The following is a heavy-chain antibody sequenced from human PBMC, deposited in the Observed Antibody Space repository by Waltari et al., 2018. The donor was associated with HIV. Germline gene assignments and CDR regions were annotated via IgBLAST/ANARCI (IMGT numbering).Heavy chain of an antibody. CDR3: VKERGPFNGFDI. V-gene: IGHV3-33*06. D-gene: IGHD3-16*01. J-gene: IGHJ3*02. CDR2: NWAEGYNK. Sequence: QVYLMESGGGVVQPGGSLKLSCAASGFTFSGYGMHWVRQAPGKGLEWVEVNWAEGYNKFYADSVRGRFTFSRYNSKYTLSLQMNSLRAEDTALYYCVKERGPFNGFDIWGQGTMVTVSS. CDR1: GFTFSGYG.